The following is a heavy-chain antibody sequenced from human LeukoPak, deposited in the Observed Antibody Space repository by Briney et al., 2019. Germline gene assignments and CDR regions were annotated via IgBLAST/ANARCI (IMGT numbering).Heavy chain of an antibody. CDR3: AKDRAGGLAVANDY. CDR2: ISWNSGSI. V-gene: IGHV3-9*01. D-gene: IGHD6-19*01. J-gene: IGHJ4*02. CDR1: AFTFDDYA. Sequence: GRSLRLSCAASAFTFDDYAMHWVRQAPGKGLEWVSGISWNSGSIGYADSVKGRFTISRDNAKNSLYLQMNSLRAEDTALYYCAKDRAGGLAVANDYWGQGTLVTVSS.